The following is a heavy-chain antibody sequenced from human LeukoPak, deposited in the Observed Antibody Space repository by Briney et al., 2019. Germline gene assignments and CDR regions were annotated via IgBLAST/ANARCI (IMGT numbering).Heavy chain of an antibody. J-gene: IGHJ4*02. CDR1: GFTFTTYS. CDR3: ARALKANGVCYLDY. Sequence: GGSLRLSCAASGFTFTTYSMNWVRQAPGKGLEWVSYISSSGSTIYYADSVKGRFTISRDNAKNSLYLQMNSLRAEDTAVYYCARALKANGVCYLDYWGQGTLVTVSS. CDR2: ISSSGSTI. D-gene: IGHD2-8*01. V-gene: IGHV3-48*04.